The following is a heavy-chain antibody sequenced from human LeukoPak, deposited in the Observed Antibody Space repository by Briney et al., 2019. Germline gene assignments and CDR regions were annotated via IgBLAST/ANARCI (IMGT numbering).Heavy chain of an antibody. CDR1: GFTVSSNH. CDR3: ARVRPHPIIDV. CDR2: IYTGVST. J-gene: IGHJ6*03. V-gene: IGHV3-53*01. Sequence: PGGSLRLSCAASGFTVSSNHMSWVRQAPGKGLERVSVIYTGVSTYYADSVKGRFAISRDNSKNTLYLQMNSLRAEDTAVYYCARVRPHPIIDVWGKGTTVTVSS. D-gene: IGHD6-6*01.